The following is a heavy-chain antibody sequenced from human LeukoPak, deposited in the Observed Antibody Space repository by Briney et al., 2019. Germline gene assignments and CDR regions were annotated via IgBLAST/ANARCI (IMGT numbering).Heavy chain of an antibody. Sequence: GGALRLSCAASGFTFSGSWMTWVRQAPGRGLEWVANIDPDGNTKNYLDSVKGRFPISRDNARNSLYLQLNSLRAEDTSVYYCARDPAYGAFDYWGQGILVTVSS. CDR1: GFTFSGSW. CDR2: IDPDGNTK. J-gene: IGHJ4*02. V-gene: IGHV3-7*01. CDR3: ARDPAYGAFDY. D-gene: IGHD4-17*01.